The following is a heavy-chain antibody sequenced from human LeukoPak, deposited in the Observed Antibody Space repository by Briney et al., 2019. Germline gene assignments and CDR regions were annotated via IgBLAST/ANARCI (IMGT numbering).Heavy chain of an antibody. CDR2: IYYSGST. D-gene: IGHD3-10*01. CDR3: ARDSRPNGSGSYRDAFDI. J-gene: IGHJ3*02. V-gene: IGHV4-59*01. Sequence: SETLSLTCTVSGGSISSYYWSWIRQPPGKGLEWIGYIYYSGSTNYNPSLKSRVTISVDTSKNQFSLKLSSVTAADTAVYCCARDSRPNGSGSYRDAFDIWGQGTMVTVSS. CDR1: GGSISSYY.